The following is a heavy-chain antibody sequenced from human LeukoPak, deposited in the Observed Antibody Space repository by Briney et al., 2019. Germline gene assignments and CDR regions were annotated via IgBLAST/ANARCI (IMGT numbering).Heavy chain of an antibody. J-gene: IGHJ4*02. D-gene: IGHD3-9*01. CDR1: GFAFSGYA. V-gene: IGHV3-23*01. Sequence: GGSLRLSCAASGFAFSGYAMSWVRQSPGKGLEWVSAISGGGGTTYYAYYADSVKGRFTISRDNSKNTLYLLMNSLRAEDTAVYYCAKFYDILTGYIDYWGQGTLVTVSS. CDR3: AKFYDILTGYIDY. CDR2: ISGGGGTTYYA.